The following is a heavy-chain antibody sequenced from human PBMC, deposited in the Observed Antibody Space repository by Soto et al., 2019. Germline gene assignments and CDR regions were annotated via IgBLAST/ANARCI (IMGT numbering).Heavy chain of an antibody. CDR3: ARTDSVNYLGWVDP. CDR1: GFTFSSYG. D-gene: IGHD1-26*01. J-gene: IGHJ5*02. Sequence: QVQLVESGGGVVQPGRSLRLSCAASGFTFSSYGMLWVRQAPGKGLEWVAVIWYDGSNKYYADSVKGRFTISRDNSKNTLYLQMNSMRAEDTAVYYCARTDSVNYLGWVDPWGEGTLVTVSS. CDR2: IWYDGSNK. V-gene: IGHV3-33*01.